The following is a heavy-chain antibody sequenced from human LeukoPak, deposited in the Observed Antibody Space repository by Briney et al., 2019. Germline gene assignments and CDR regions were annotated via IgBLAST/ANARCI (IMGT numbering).Heavy chain of an antibody. CDR3: ATNRPVGGTYWGSFDI. CDR2: FHYTGGT. CDR1: GGSFSGYY. V-gene: IGHV4-59*01. D-gene: IGHD1-26*01. J-gene: IGHJ3*02. Sequence: SETLSLTCAVYGGSFSGYYWSWIRQPPGKGLEWIGYFHYTGGTNYNPYLKSRVTISLDTSKNQFSLRLTSVTAADTAVYYCATNRPVGGTYWGSFDIWGQGTLVTVSS.